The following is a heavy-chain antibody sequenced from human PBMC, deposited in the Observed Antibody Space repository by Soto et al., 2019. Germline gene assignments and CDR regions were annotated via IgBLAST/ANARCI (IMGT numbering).Heavy chain of an antibody. CDR2: IYYSGST. Sequence: SETLSLTCTVSGGSISSYYWSWIRQPPGKGLEWIGYIYYSGSTNYNPSLKSRVTISVDTSKNQFSLKLSSVTAADTAVYYCARVRGVIAAAGTESSYYYYYGMDVWGQGTTVTVSS. D-gene: IGHD6-13*01. CDR1: GGSISSYY. J-gene: IGHJ6*02. CDR3: ARVRGVIAAAGTESSYYYYYGMDV. V-gene: IGHV4-59*01.